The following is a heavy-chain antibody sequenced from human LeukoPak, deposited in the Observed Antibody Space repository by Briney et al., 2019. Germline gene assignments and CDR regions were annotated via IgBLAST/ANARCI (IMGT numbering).Heavy chain of an antibody. CDR3: ARRHFYDYDTSGILDY. J-gene: IGHJ4*02. CDR2: IWYDGSKK. Sequence: GGSLRLSCAASAFSLNAYNMNWVRQAPGKGLEWVASIWYDGSKKYYSDSVKGRFIISRDDSKNTVYLQMNSLRAEDTAVYYCARRHFYDYDTSGILDYWGQGTLVTVSS. V-gene: IGHV3-33*08. D-gene: IGHD3-22*01. CDR1: AFSLNAYN.